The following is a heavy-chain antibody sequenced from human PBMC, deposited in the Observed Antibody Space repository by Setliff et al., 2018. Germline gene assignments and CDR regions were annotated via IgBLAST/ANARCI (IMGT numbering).Heavy chain of an antibody. J-gene: IGHJ4*02. CDR1: GGSISSHY. V-gene: IGHV4-59*11. CDR3: ARDGKFLEWLLPFDY. Sequence: SETLSLTCTVSGGSISSHYWSWIRQPPGKGLEWIGSIYYSGSTNYNPSLKSRVTISVDTSKNQFSLKLSSVTAADTAVYYCARDGKFLEWLLPFDYWGQGTLVTVSS. CDR2: IYYSGST. D-gene: IGHD3-3*01.